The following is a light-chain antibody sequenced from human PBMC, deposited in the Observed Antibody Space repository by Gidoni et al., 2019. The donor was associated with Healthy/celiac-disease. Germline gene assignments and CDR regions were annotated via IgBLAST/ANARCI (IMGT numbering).Light chain of an antibody. CDR2: DAS. Sequence: EIVLTQSPATLSLSPGERATLSCRASQSVSSYLACYQQKPGQAPRLLIYDASNRATGIPARFSGSGSGTDFTLTISSLEPEDFAVYYCQQRSNWPPKFGQGTKVEIK. V-gene: IGKV3-11*01. CDR3: QQRSNWPPK. CDR1: QSVSSY. J-gene: IGKJ1*01.